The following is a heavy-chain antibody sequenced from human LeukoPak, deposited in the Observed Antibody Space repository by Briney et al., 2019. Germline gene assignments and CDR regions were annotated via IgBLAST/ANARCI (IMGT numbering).Heavy chain of an antibody. CDR2: IWYDGSNK. D-gene: IGHD3-22*01. V-gene: IGHV3-33*01. J-gene: IGHJ4*02. CDR3: ARGGAYYYDSSGYYYD. Sequence: GRSLRLSCPASGFTFSSYGMHWVRQAPGKGLEWVAVIWYDGSNKYYADSVKGRFTISRDNSKNTLYLQMNSLRAEDTAVYYCARGGAYYYDSSGYYYDWGQGTLVTVSS. CDR1: GFTFSSYG.